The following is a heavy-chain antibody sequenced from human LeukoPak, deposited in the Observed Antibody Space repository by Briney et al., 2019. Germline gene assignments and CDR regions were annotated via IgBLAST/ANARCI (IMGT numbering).Heavy chain of an antibody. CDR1: GFTFTNHW. CDR2: LPPDELDI. V-gene: IGHV3-74*01. Sequence: GGSLRLSCAASGFTFTNHWMHWVRQAPGMGLVWVSRLPPDELDIIYADSVKGRLTVSRDNSKHTVYPQINNLRAEDTAVYYCVGTIASRGSEYWGQGALVTVSS. J-gene: IGHJ4*02. CDR3: VGTIASRGSEY. D-gene: IGHD6-6*01.